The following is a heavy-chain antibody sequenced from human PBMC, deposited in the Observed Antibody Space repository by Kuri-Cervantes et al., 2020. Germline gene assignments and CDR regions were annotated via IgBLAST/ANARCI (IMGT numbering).Heavy chain of an antibody. D-gene: IGHD6-19*01. Sequence: GESLKISCKGSGYSFTSYWIGWVRQMPGKGLEWMGIIYPADSDTRYNPSFQGQVTISADKSISTAYLQWSSLKASDTAMYYCARHKYSSGWSHFDYWGQGTLVTVSS. CDR2: IYPADSDT. CDR1: GYSFTSYW. CDR3: ARHKYSSGWSHFDY. J-gene: IGHJ4*02. V-gene: IGHV5-51*01.